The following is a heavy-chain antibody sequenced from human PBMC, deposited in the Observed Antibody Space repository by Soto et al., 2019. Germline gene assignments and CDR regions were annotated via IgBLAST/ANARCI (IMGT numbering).Heavy chain of an antibody. CDR1: GGTFSSYT. Sequence: AASVKVSCKASGGTFSSYTISWVRQAPGQGLEWMGRIIPILGIANYAQEFQGRVTITADKSTSTAYMELSSLRSEDTAVYYCARDKGIAARGYYYYYMDVWGKGTTVTVSS. V-gene: IGHV1-69*04. CDR2: IIPILGIA. CDR3: ARDKGIAARGYYYYYMDV. D-gene: IGHD6-6*01. J-gene: IGHJ6*03.